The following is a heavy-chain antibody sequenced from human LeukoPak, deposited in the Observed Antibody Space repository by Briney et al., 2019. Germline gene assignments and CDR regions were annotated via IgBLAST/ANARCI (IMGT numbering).Heavy chain of an antibody. Sequence: GASVKVSCKASSYTLTDYYIHWVRQAPGQGLERLGWINPNTGGTNYAPKFQGRVTMTRDTSINTAYMELYRLRSDDTAVYYCARSSGDFASDYWGQGTLVTVSS. D-gene: IGHD2-21*02. CDR3: ARSSGDFASDY. J-gene: IGHJ4*02. V-gene: IGHV1-2*02. CDR1: SYTLTDYY. CDR2: INPNTGGT.